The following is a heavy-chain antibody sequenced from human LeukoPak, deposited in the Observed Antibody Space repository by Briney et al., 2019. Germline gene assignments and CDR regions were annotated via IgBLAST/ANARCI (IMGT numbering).Heavy chain of an antibody. D-gene: IGHD2-2*01. V-gene: IGHV4-59*01. Sequence: GSLRLSCAASGFTSSSYWMSWIRQPPGKGLEWIGYIYYSGSTNYNPSLKSRVTISVDTSKNQFSLKLSSVTAADTAVYYCARDLGDCSSTSCYGRYYYYGMDVWGQGTTVTVSS. CDR3: ARDLGDCSSTSCYGRYYYYGMDV. J-gene: IGHJ6*02. CDR1: GFTSSSYW. CDR2: IYYSGST.